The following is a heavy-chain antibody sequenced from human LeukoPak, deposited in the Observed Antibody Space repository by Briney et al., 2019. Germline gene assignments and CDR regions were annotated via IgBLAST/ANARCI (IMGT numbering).Heavy chain of an antibody. J-gene: IGHJ3*02. CDR2: IKQDGSEK. D-gene: IGHD6-19*01. CDR1: GFTFSNYW. CDR3: ARDGWSDAFDI. Sequence: PGGSLRLSCAASGFTFSNYWMSWVRQAPGKGLEWVANIKQDGSEKYYVDSVKGRFTISRDNAKNSLYLQMNSLRAEDTAVYYCARDGWSDAFDIWGQGTMVTVSS. V-gene: IGHV3-7*01.